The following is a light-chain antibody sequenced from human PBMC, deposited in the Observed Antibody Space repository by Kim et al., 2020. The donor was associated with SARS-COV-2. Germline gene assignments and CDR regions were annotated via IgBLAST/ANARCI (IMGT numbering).Light chain of an antibody. CDR1: HTVDNR. CDR2: VTS. Sequence: SAYVRDRVTITCRASHTVDNRLNWYQQKAGQAPKLLVYVTSLLESGVPSRFSGSGSGTDFTLTIRSLQPEDVATYYCQQSYSAPYTFGQGTKLEI. CDR3: QQSYSAPYT. J-gene: IGKJ2*01. V-gene: IGKV1-39*01.